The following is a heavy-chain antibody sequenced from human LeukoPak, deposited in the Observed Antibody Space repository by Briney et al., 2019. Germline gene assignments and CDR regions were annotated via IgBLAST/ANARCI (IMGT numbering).Heavy chain of an antibody. Sequence: SVKVSCKASGGTFSSYAISWVRQAPGQGLEWMGRIIPILGIANYAQKFQGRVTITADKSTSTAYMELSSLRSEDTAVYYCARGFWQLGRGYYFDYWGQGTLVTVSS. CDR2: IIPILGIA. V-gene: IGHV1-69*04. CDR3: ARGFWQLGRGYYFDY. CDR1: GGTFSSYA. J-gene: IGHJ4*02. D-gene: IGHD1-26*01.